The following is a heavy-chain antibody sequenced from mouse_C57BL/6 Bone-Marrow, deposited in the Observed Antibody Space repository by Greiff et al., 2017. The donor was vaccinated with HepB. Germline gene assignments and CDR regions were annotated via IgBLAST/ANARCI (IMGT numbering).Heavy chain of an antibody. V-gene: IGHV5-4*01. Sequence: EVKVVESGGGLVKPGGSLKLSCAASGFTFSSYAMSWVRQTPEKRLEWVATISDGGSYTYYPDNVKGRFTISRDNAKNNLYLQMSQLKSEDTAVYYCERETGMGTTGPFDYWGQGTTLTVSS. CDR1: GFTFSSYA. D-gene: IGHD2-2*01. J-gene: IGHJ2*01. CDR2: ISDGGSYT. CDR3: ERETGMGTTGPFDY.